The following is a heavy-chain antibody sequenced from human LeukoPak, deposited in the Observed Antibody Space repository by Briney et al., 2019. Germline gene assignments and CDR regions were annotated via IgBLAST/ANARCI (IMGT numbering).Heavy chain of an antibody. D-gene: IGHD2-2*01. J-gene: IGHJ4*02. CDR3: ARDPYPGVHDS. Sequence: GGSLRLSCAASGFTVSNNFMSWVRQAPGKGLEWVSVIYTSGSTYYADSVKGRFTISRDNSKNTLDLQMNSLRAEGTAVYYCARDPYPGVHDSWGQGTLVTVSS. CDR1: GFTVSNNF. V-gene: IGHV3-53*01. CDR2: IYTSGST.